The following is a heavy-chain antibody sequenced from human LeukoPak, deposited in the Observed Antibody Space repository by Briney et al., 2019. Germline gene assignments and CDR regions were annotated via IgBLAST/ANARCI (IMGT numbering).Heavy chain of an antibody. CDR1: GGSFTSYC. D-gene: IGHD3-10*01. Sequence: SETLSLTCALYGGSFTSYCWSWTWIRQTPEKGLEWIGEIIEKGNANYNPSLKRRVTIDLDTSKNQFSLKLTSMTPAHTAMYYCARGYYPPRWYFDIWGRGTLVTVSS. J-gene: IGHJ2*01. CDR3: ARGYYPPRWYFDI. V-gene: IGHV4-34*01. CDR2: IIEKGNA.